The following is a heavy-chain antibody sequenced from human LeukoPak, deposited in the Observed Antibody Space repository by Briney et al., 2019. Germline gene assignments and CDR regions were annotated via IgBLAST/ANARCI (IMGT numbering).Heavy chain of an antibody. CDR2: ISYDGSNK. D-gene: IGHD4-17*01. J-gene: IGHJ4*02. CDR3: AKEPDYGDYFDY. V-gene: IGHV3-30*18. CDR1: GFTFSSYW. Sequence: PGGSLRLSCAASGFTFSSYWMHWVRQAPGKGLEWVAVISYDGSNKYYADSVKGRFTISRDNSKNTLYLQMSSLRAEDTAVYYCAKEPDYGDYFDYWGQGTLVTVSS.